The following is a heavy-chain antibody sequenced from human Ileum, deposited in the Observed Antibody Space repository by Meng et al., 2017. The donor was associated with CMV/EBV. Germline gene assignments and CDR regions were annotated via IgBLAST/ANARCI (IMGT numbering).Heavy chain of an antibody. V-gene: IGHV3-74*01. CDR3: ARAKLTTRNALDV. Sequence: GESLKISCAASGFTFSSYWMHWVRQVPGKGLGWVSRINSDGSSTNYADSVKGRFTISRDDAKNTLDLQMNSLRAEDTAVYYCARAKLTTRNALDVWGQGTTVTVSS. CDR2: INSDGSST. D-gene: IGHD4-11*01. CDR1: GFTFSSYW. J-gene: IGHJ6*02.